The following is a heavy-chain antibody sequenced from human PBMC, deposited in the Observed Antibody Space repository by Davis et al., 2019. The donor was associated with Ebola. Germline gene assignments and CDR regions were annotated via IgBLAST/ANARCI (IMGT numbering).Heavy chain of an antibody. CDR3: ARDWRGNLVFDY. Sequence: ASVKVSCKASGYIFTSYAMHWVRQAPGQRLEWVGWINAGNGDTKYSQKFQGRVTITADESTSTAYMELSSLRSEDTAVYYCARDWRGNLVFDYWGQGTLVTVSS. V-gene: IGHV1-3*01. CDR2: INAGNGDT. J-gene: IGHJ4*02. CDR1: GYIFTSYA. D-gene: IGHD3-10*01.